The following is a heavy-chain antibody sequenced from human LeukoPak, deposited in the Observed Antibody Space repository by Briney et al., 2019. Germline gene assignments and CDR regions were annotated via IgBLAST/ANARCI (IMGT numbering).Heavy chain of an antibody. CDR1: GFMFTSYW. CDR2: INHDGSEK. V-gene: IGHV3-7*05. Sequence: PGGSLRLSSAASGFMFTSYWMSWVRQAPGKGLEWVASINHDGSEKYYVDSVKGRFTISRDNAKNSLYLQMNSLRAEDTAVYHCARVVVSTTNRFDPWGQGTLGTVSS. D-gene: IGHD5/OR15-5a*01. CDR3: ARVVVSTTNRFDP. J-gene: IGHJ5*02.